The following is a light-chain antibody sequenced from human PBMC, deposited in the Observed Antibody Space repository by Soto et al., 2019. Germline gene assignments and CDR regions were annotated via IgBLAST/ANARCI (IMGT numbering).Light chain of an antibody. J-gene: IGLJ2*01. Sequence: QLVLTQSPSASASLGASVKLTCTLSSGHSSYAIAWHQQQPEKGPRYLMKLDSDGSHTKGDAIPDRFSGSISGAERYLTISSLKSEDEADYYCQTWGTGIHVVFGGGTKLTVL. V-gene: IGLV4-69*01. CDR2: LDSDGSH. CDR3: QTWGTGIHVV. CDR1: SGHSSYA.